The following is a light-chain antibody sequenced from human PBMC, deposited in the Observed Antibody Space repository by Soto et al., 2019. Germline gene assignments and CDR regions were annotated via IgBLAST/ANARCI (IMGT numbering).Light chain of an antibody. V-gene: IGKV4-1*01. CDR2: WAS. CDR3: QQYYSTLFT. J-gene: IGKJ3*01. CDR1: QSVLYSSNNQNY. Sequence: DIVLTQSPDSLAVSLGERATINCKSSQSVLYSSNNQNYLAWYQQKPGQPPKLLIYWASTRESWVPDRFSGSGSGTDFTLTISSLQSEDVAVYYCQQYYSTLFTFGPGTKVDIK.